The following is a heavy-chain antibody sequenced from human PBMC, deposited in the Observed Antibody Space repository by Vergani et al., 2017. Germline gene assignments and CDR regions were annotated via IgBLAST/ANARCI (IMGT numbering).Heavy chain of an antibody. CDR3: ARDPRGYGGDPEDYYYGMDV. V-gene: IGHV1-46*01. D-gene: IGHD2-21*02. CDR1: GYTFTSYY. CDR2: INPSGGST. J-gene: IGHJ6*02. Sequence: QVQLVQSGAEVKKPGASVKVSCQASGYTFTSYYIHWVRQAPGQGLEWMGVINPSGGSTNYAQNFQGRVTMTRDTSTSTVFMELSSLRSEDTAVYYCARDPRGYGGDPEDYYYGMDVWGQGTTVTVSS.